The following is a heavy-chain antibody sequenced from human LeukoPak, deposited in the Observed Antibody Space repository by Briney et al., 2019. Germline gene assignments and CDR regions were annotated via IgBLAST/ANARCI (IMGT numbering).Heavy chain of an antibody. Sequence: GGSLRLSCSASGFPFGSYAMHWVRQAPGKGLEYVSAISDSGGSTYYADSVKGRFTISRDNSKNTLYLQMNSLRDEDTAVYYCARDLIAAAGVYWGQGTLVTVSS. J-gene: IGHJ4*02. D-gene: IGHD6-13*01. V-gene: IGHV3-64*04. CDR2: ISDSGGST. CDR3: ARDLIAAAGVY. CDR1: GFPFGSYA.